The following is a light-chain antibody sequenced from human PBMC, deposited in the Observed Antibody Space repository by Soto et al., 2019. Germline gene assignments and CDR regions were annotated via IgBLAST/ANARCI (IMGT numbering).Light chain of an antibody. CDR3: AAWDDSLNGVV. J-gene: IGLJ2*01. CDR1: SSNIGSNT. V-gene: IGLV1-44*01. CDR2: NNN. Sequence: QYVLTQPPSASGTPGQRVTISCSGSSSNIGSNTVNWYQQLPRTAPKLLIYNNNQRPSGVPDRFSGSKSGTSASLAISGLQSEDEADYYCAAWDDSLNGVVFGGGTKLTVL.